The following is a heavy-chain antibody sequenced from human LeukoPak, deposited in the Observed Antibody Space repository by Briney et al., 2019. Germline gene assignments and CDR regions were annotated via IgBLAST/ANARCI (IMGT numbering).Heavy chain of an antibody. J-gene: IGHJ6*03. Sequence: ASVKVSCKASGYTFTSYGISWVRQAPGQGLEGMGWISAYNGNTNYEQKLQGRVTITTDTSTSTDYMELRSLRSENTALYYRPRHRVRIAPAGTYMDVWGKGTTVTISS. CDR3: PRHRVRIAPAGTYMDV. D-gene: IGHD6-13*01. CDR2: ISAYNGNT. V-gene: IGHV1-18*01. CDR1: GYTFTSYG.